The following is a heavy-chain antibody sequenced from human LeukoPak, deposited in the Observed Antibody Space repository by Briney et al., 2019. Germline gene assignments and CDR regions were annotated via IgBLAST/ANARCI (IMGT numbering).Heavy chain of an antibody. D-gene: IGHD3-10*01. Sequence: GESLKISCQGSGYSFTNYWIAWVRQIPGKGLEWMGIIYPGDSDTRYSPSFQGQVTISADKSISTAYLQWSGLKASDTAMYYCARHMGRTMVRGVIIHAFDIWGQGTMVTVSS. J-gene: IGHJ3*02. CDR2: IYPGDSDT. CDR3: ARHMGRTMVRGVIIHAFDI. CDR1: GYSFTNYW. V-gene: IGHV5-51*01.